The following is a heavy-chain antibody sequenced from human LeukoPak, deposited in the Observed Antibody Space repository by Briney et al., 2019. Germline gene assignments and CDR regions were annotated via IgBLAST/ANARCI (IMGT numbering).Heavy chain of an antibody. CDR1: GFTFSGHW. CDR2: MNGDGSQI. V-gene: IGHV3-7*01. Sequence: GGSLRLSCAASGFTFSGHWMSWVRQAPAKGLEWVAHMNGDGSQIYYMAFVKGRFTISRDNAKNSLYLQMNGLRAEDTVVYYCVAWGNSGNSWGQGTMVIVSS. J-gene: IGHJ3*01. CDR3: VAWGNSGNS. D-gene: IGHD1-26*01.